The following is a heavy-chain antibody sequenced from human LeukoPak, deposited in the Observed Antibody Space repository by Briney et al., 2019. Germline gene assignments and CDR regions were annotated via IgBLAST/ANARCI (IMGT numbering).Heavy chain of an antibody. CDR3: ARVTGRRGSIAAAVTYFDY. CDR1: GFTFSSYW. J-gene: IGHJ4*02. CDR2: IKQDGSEK. V-gene: IGHV3-7*01. Sequence: GGSLRLSCAASGFTFSSYWMSWVRQAPGKGLEWVANIKQDGSEKYYVDSVKGRFTISRDNAKNSLYLQMNSLRAEDTAVYYCARVTGRRGSIAAAVTYFDYWGQGTLVTVSS. D-gene: IGHD6-13*01.